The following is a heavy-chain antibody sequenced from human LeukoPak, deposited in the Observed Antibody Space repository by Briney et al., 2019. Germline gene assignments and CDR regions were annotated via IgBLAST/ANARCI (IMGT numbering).Heavy chain of an antibody. Sequence: GGSLRLSCAASGFTFSNDWMRWVRQAPGKGLEWVGRIKSKTDGWTTDCAATVKGRFTMSRQDSKNTRYLQMNSLKTEDTAVYYWTVDYGDYYWGQGTLVTVSS. V-gene: IGHV3-15*01. J-gene: IGHJ4*02. CDR2: IKSKTDGWTT. CDR3: TVDYGDYY. D-gene: IGHD4-17*01. CDR1: GFTFSNDW.